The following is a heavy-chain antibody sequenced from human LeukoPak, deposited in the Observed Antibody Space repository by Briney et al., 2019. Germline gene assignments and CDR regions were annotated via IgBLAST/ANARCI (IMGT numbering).Heavy chain of an antibody. CDR2: ISHIGTT. Sequence: SETLSLTCAVYGGSFSGYYWTWVRQYPGTGLEWIGYISHIGTTYNNPSLKSRVSISVDTSRNQLSLRLTSVTAADTAVYYCARGVQGWFAPWGQGTLVTVSS. V-gene: IGHV4-34*09. CDR3: ARGVQGWFAP. J-gene: IGHJ5*02. CDR1: GGSFSGYY. D-gene: IGHD3-10*01.